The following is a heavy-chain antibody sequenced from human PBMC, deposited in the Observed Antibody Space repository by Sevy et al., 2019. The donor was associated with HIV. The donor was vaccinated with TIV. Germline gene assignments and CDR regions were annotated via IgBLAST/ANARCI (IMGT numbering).Heavy chain of an antibody. CDR1: GGSINSDH. CDR2: VYYTGGT. J-gene: IGHJ3*02. Sequence: SETLSLTCTVSGGSINSDHWNWIRQPPGKGLEWIGYVYYTGGTTYNPSLKNRVTISVDRTKNQLYLKLTSVTAADTAVYYCAGRNDFDIWGQGTMVTVSS. V-gene: IGHV4-59*08. CDR3: AGRNDFDI.